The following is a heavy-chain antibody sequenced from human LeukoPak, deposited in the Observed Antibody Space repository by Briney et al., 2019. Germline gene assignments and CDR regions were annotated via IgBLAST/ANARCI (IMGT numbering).Heavy chain of an antibody. CDR1: GYTFTGYY. CDR2: INPNSGGT. CDR3: ARGRNYYDSSGYYLHY. Sequence: ASVKVPCKASGYTFTGYYMHWVRQAPGQGLEWMGWINPNSGGTNYAQKFQGRVTMTRDTSISTAYMELSRLRSDDTAVYYCARGRNYYDSSGYYLHYWGQGTLVTVSS. V-gene: IGHV1-2*02. J-gene: IGHJ4*02. D-gene: IGHD3-22*01.